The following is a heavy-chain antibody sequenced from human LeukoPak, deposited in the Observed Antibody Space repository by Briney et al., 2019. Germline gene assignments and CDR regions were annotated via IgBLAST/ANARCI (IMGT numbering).Heavy chain of an antibody. CDR1: GFTFSSYA. D-gene: IGHD6-6*01. CDR3: AGELEYSSPRWFDP. CDR2: ISSSSSTI. J-gene: IGHJ5*02. V-gene: IGHV3-48*04. Sequence: GGSLRLSCAASGFTFSSYAMSWVRQAPGKGLEWVSYISSSSSTIYYADSVKGRFTISRDNAKNSLYLQMNSLRAEDTAVYYCAGELEYSSPRWFDPWGQGTLVTVSS.